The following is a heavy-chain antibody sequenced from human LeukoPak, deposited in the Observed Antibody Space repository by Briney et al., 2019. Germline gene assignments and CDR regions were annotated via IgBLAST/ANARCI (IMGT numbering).Heavy chain of an antibody. CDR3: GYYDSSGYYDNDY. Sequence: PGGSLRLSCAASGFTFSDYYMSWIRQAPGKGPEWVSYISSSGSTIYYADSVKGRFTISRDNAKNSLYLQMNSLRAEDTVVYYCGYYDSSGYYDNDYWGQGTLVTVSS. D-gene: IGHD3-22*01. CDR2: ISSSGSTI. J-gene: IGHJ4*02. CDR1: GFTFSDYY. V-gene: IGHV3-11*01.